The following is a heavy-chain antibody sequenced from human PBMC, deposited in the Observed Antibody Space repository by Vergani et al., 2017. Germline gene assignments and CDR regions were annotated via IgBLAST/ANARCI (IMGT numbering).Heavy chain of an antibody. D-gene: IGHD1-26*01. V-gene: IGHV3-73*02. CDR3: TRQVGATVDGDY. CDR2: IRSKANSYAT. J-gene: IGHJ4*02. CDR1: GFTFSGSA. Sequence: EVQLVESGGGLVQPGGSLKLSCAASGFTFSGSAMHWVRQASGKGLELVGRIRSKANSYATAYAASVKGRFTISRDDSKNTAYLQMNSLKTEDTAVYYCTRQVGATVDGDYWGQGTLVTVAS.